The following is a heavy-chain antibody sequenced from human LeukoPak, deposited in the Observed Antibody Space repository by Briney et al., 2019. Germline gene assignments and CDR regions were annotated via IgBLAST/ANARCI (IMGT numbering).Heavy chain of an antibody. CDR1: GGSFSGYY. CDR2: INQSGRT. CDR3: ARGWFGFWHNSYLDDNAFDV. Sequence: SETLSLTCAVYGGSFSGYYWSWIRQVPGKGLEWLGEINQSGRTNYNPSLKSRVTISVDPSKNQISLNLSFVTATDTAVYYCARGWFGFWHNSYLDDNAFDVWGQGTMVTVSS. V-gene: IGHV4-34*01. J-gene: IGHJ3*01. D-gene: IGHD3-10*01.